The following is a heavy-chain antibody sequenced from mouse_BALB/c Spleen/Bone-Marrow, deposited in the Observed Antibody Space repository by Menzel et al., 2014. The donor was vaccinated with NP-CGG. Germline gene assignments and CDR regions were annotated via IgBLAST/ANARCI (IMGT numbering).Heavy chain of an antibody. CDR2: IRNKANGYTT. CDR3: ARDYLYYFDY. CDR1: GFTFTDHY. J-gene: IGHJ2*01. V-gene: IGHV7-3*02. D-gene: IGHD2-1*01. Sequence: EVMLVESGGGLVQPGGFLRLSCATSGFTFTDHYMSWVRQPPGKALEWLGFIRNKANGYTTEYSASVKGRFSISRDNSQSIVYLQMNTLRAGDSATYYCARDYLYYFDYWGQGTTLTVSS.